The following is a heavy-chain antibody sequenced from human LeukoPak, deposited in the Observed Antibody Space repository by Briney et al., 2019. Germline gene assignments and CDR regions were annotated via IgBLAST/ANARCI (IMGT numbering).Heavy chain of an antibody. CDR1: GGSISSSNW. V-gene: IGHV4-4*02. D-gene: IGHD5-12*01. CDR3: ARAVDVGYSGYDSLGQDY. Sequence: SGTLSLTCAVSGGSISSSNWWSWVRQPPGKGLEWIGEIYHSGSTNYNPSLKSRVTISVDKSKNQFSLKLSSVTAADTAVYYCARAVDVGYSGYDSLGQDYWGQGTLVTVSS. J-gene: IGHJ4*02. CDR2: IYHSGST.